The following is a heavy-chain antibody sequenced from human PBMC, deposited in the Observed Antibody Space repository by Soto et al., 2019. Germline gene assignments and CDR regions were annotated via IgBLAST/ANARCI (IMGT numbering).Heavy chain of an antibody. CDR2: ISYDGSNK. CDR1: GFTFSSYA. Sequence: PGGSLRLSCAASGFTFSSYAMHWVRQAPGKGLEWMAVISYDGSNKYYADSVKGRFTISRDNSKNTLYLQMNSLRAEDTAGDYCARTPRGQWELPYYYYGMDVWGQGTTVNVSS. V-gene: IGHV3-30-3*01. CDR3: ARTPRGQWELPYYYYGMDV. J-gene: IGHJ6*02. D-gene: IGHD1-26*01.